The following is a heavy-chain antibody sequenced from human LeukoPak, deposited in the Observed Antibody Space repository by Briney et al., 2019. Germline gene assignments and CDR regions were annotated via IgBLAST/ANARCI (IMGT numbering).Heavy chain of an antibody. CDR2: MDPSSGNT. D-gene: IGHD6-13*01. Sequence: ASVKVSCKASGYTFTNYDINWVRQATGQGLEWMGWMDPSSGNTGCAQKFQCRITMTRDTPINTAYMELSSLRSEDSAVYYCARTNKGSSNCDYWGQGTLVTVSS. J-gene: IGHJ4*02. CDR1: GYTFTNYD. V-gene: IGHV1-8*02. CDR3: ARTNKGSSNCDY.